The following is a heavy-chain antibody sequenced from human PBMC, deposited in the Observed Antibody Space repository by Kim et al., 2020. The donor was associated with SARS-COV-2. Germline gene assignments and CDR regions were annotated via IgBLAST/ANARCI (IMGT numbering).Heavy chain of an antibody. Sequence: GGSLRLSCAPSGFTFSRYSMNWVRQAPGNGLEWVSSITSSSTYLHYADSVKGRFTISRDNARNSLYLQMNSLRAEDTGIYYCARDTGSNSFDYWGQGILVTVSS. CDR3: ARDTGSNSFDY. J-gene: IGHJ4*02. V-gene: IGHV3-21*01. CDR2: ITSSSTYL. D-gene: IGHD1-1*01. CDR1: GFTFSRYS.